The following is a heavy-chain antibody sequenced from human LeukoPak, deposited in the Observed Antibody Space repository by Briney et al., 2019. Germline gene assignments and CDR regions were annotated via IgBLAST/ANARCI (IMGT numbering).Heavy chain of an antibody. CDR2: IRYDGSNK. V-gene: IGHV3-30*02. D-gene: IGHD2-2*02. J-gene: IGHJ3*02. Sequence: GGCLRLSCAASGFTFSSYGMHWVRQAPGKGLEWVAFIRYDGSNKYYADSVKGRFTISRDNSKNTLYLQMNSLRAEDAAVYYCASDIVVVPAAIQGFDAFDIWGQGTMVTVSS. CDR1: GFTFSSYG. CDR3: ASDIVVVPAAIQGFDAFDI.